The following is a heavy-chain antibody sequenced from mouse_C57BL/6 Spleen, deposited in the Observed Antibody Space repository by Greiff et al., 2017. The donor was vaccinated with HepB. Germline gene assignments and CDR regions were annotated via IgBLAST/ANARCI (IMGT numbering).Heavy chain of an antibody. CDR2: IDPSDSYT. CDR3: GRPAVVGPWGDY. V-gene: IGHV1-50*01. Sequence: QVQLQQPGAELVKPGASVKLSCKASGYTFTSYWMQWVKQRPGQGLEWIGEIDPSDSYTNYNQKFKGKATLTVDTSSSTAYMQLSSLTSEDSAVYYLGRPAVVGPWGDYWGQGTTLTVSS. D-gene: IGHD1-1*01. CDR1: GYTFTSYW. J-gene: IGHJ2*01.